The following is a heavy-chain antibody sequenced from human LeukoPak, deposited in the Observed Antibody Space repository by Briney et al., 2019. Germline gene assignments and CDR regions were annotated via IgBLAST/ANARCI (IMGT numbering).Heavy chain of an antibody. J-gene: IGHJ4*02. V-gene: IGHV4-4*02. CDR3: ARTTAFDY. Sequence: SETLSLTCAVSGGSISSSNWWSWVRQPPGKGLEWIGSIYHSGSTYYNPSLKSRVTISVDTSKNQFSLKLSSVTAADTAVYYCARTTAFDYWGQGTLVTVSS. CDR2: IYHSGST. CDR1: GGSISSSNW. D-gene: IGHD4-17*01.